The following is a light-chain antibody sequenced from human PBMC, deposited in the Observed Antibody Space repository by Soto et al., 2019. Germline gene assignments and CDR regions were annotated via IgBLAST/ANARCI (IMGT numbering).Light chain of an antibody. CDR1: SSDVGSYNL. J-gene: IGLJ1*01. CDR2: EGS. Sequence: QSALTQPASVSGSPGQSTTISCTGTSSDVGSYNLVSWYQQHPGKAPKLMIYEGSKRPSGVSNRFSGSKSGNTASLTISGLLAEDEADYYCFSYAGSSTYVFGTGIKLTVL. CDR3: FSYAGSSTYV. V-gene: IGLV2-23*01.